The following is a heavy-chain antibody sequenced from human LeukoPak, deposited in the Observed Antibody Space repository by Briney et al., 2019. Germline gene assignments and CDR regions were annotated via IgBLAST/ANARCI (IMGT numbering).Heavy chain of an antibody. Sequence: PGGSLRLSCAASGFTFSSYAMSWVRQAPGKGLEWVSAISGSGGSTYYADSVKGRFTISRDNSKNTLYLQMNSLRAEDTAVYNCAKVPNYYDSSGYYAPEYYAPGFDYWGQGTLVTVSS. J-gene: IGHJ4*02. CDR3: AKVPNYYDSSGYYAPEYYAPGFDY. V-gene: IGHV3-23*01. CDR1: GFTFSSYA. D-gene: IGHD3-22*01. CDR2: ISGSGGST.